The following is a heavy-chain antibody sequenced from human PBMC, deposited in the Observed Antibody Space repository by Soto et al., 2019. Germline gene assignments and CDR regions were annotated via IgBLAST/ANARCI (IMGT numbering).Heavy chain of an antibody. CDR1: GLTFSGHW. J-gene: IGHJ4*02. V-gene: IGHV3-7*03. D-gene: IGHD2-21*02. Sequence: GGSLRLSCAASGLTFSGHWMTWVRQTPGEGLQWVAAIKPDGSKTFYVDSVKGRFTISRDNARNSLFLQMDSLRAEDTAVYYCTSRPSGMTYHAVFDFWGQGTLVTVSS. CDR2: IKPDGSKT. CDR3: TSRPSGMTYHAVFDF.